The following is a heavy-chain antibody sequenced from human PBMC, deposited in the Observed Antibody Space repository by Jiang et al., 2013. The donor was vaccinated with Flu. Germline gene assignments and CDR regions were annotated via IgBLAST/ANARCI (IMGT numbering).Heavy chain of an antibody. D-gene: IGHD6-13*01. J-gene: IGHJ5*02. V-gene: IGHV1-18*01. Sequence: GAEVKKPGASVKVSCKASGYTFTSYGISWVRQAPGQGLEWMGWISAYNGNTNYAQKLRGRVTMTTDTSTGTAYMELRSLRSDDTAVYYCARHRIAAAGTLSWFDPWGQGTLVTVPS. CDR3: ARHRIAAAGTLSWFDP. CDR1: GYTFTSYG. CDR2: ISAYNGNT.